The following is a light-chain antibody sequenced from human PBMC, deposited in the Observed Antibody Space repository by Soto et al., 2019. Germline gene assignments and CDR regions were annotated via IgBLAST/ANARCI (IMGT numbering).Light chain of an antibody. Sequence: EIVMTQSPATLSVSPGERATLSCRASQSVSGNLAWYQHKPGQAPRLLIYGASTRATCIPARFSGSGSGTEFTLTISSLQSEDVAVYYCQQCNSWPRTFGQGTNLEIK. CDR2: GAS. CDR3: QQCNSWPRT. V-gene: IGKV3-15*01. J-gene: IGKJ2*01. CDR1: QSVSGN.